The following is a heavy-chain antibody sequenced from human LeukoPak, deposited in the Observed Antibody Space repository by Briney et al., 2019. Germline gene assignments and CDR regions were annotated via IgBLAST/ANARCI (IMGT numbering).Heavy chain of an antibody. V-gene: IGHV1-2*02. J-gene: IGHJ5*02. Sequence: ASVKVSCKASGYTFTSYGISWVRQAPGQGLEWMGWINPNSGGTNYAQKFQGRVTMTRDTSISTVYMELSRLTSDDTAVYYCAREWRDYDILTNWFDPWGQGTLVTVSS. CDR1: GYTFTSYG. CDR2: INPNSGGT. D-gene: IGHD3-9*01. CDR3: AREWRDYDILTNWFDP.